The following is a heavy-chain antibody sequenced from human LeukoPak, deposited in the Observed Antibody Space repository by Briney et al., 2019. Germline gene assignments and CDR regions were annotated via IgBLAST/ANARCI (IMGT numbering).Heavy chain of an antibody. D-gene: IGHD3-22*01. V-gene: IGHV3-53*01. CDR2: VYTGGST. CDR1: GFTVSSNY. Sequence: GGSLRLSCAASGFTVSSNYMSWVRQVPGKGLEWVSTVYTGGSTYYADSVKGRFTISRDNSKNTVYLQMNSLRVEDTAIYYCARAAPPYYYDSSGYPAFDIWGQGTMVTVSS. J-gene: IGHJ3*02. CDR3: ARAAPPYYYDSSGYPAFDI.